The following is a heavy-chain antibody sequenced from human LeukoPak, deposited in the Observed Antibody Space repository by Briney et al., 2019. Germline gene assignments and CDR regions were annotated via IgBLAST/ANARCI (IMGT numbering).Heavy chain of an antibody. CDR3: AKVASNGVVVATLGAYYFDY. Sequence: GGSLRLSCAASGFTFSSYAMSWVRQAPGKGLEWVSAISGSGGSTYYADSVKGRFTISRDNSKNTLYLQRNSLRAEDTAVYYCAKVASNGVVVATLGAYYFDYWGRETLVTVSS. D-gene: IGHD2-15*01. CDR2: ISGSGGST. CDR1: GFTFSSYA. J-gene: IGHJ4*02. V-gene: IGHV3-23*01.